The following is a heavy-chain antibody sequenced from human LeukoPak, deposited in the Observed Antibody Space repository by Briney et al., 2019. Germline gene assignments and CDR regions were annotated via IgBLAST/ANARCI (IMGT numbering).Heavy chain of an antibody. D-gene: IGHD2-15*01. Sequence: ASVKVSCKASGYTFTSYDINWVRQATGQGLEWMGWMNPNSGNTGYAQKFQGRVTMTRNTSISTAYMELSSLRSEDTAVYYCARPIGYCSGGSCYGVEYFDYWGQGTLVTVSS. CDR2: MNPNSGNT. J-gene: IGHJ4*02. CDR1: GYTFTSYD. CDR3: ARPIGYCSGGSCYGVEYFDY. V-gene: IGHV1-8*01.